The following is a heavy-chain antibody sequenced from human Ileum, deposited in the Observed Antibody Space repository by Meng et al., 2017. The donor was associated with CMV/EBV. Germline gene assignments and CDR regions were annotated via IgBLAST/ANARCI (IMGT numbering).Heavy chain of an antibody. CDR2: MRSSGSS. V-gene: IGHV4-39*07. Sequence: QPQLQESGPGLVKASENPFLHCTVSCGSIRSSTYFLGWGRQAPGKGLEWIGLMRSSGSSFYSPSLRSRVTMSVDTSKNQFSLKVNSVTAADTAVYYCARDSSGVSGTFDSWGQGTLVTVSS. D-gene: IGHD5/OR15-5a*01. CDR1: CGSIRSSTYF. CDR3: ARDSSGVSGTFDS. J-gene: IGHJ4*02.